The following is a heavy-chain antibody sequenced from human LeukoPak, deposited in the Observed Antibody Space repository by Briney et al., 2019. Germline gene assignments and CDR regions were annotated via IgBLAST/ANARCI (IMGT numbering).Heavy chain of an antibody. V-gene: IGHV4-59*08. CDR1: GGSISSYY. CDR2: ISDIGSI. D-gene: IGHD2/OR15-2a*01. J-gene: IGHJ4*02. Sequence: SETLSLTCTVSGGSISSYYCSWIRQPPGKGLEWIAYISDIGSINYNPSLKSRVTISLDTSKNQFSLKLSSVTAADTAVYYCAGHHPRNTVDFWGQGTLVTVSS. CDR3: AGHHPRNTVDF.